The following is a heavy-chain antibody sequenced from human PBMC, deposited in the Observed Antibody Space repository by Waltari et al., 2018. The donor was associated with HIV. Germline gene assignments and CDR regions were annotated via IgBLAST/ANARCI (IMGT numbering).Heavy chain of an antibody. CDR1: GYTFTSYD. Sequence: QVQLVQSGAEVKKPGASVKVSCKASGYTFTSYDINWVRQATGQGLEWMGWMNPNSGNTGYAQKFQGRVTMTRNTSISTAYMELSSLRFEDTAVYYCARAKGKWWSKVLDVWGQGTTVTVSS. J-gene: IGHJ6*02. V-gene: IGHV1-8*01. CDR3: ARAKGKWWSKVLDV. CDR2: MNPNSGNT. D-gene: IGHD2-15*01.